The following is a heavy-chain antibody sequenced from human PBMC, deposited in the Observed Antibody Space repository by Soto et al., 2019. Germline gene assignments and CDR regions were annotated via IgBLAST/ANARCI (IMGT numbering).Heavy chain of an antibody. J-gene: IGHJ4*02. CDR3: AKDRRIVVTAIIDY. CDR2: ISYDGSNK. CDR1: GFTFSSYG. Sequence: GALRRSCAAPGFTFSSYGMHWVRQAPGKGLEWVAVISYDGSNKYYADSVKGRFTISRDNSKNTLYLQMNSLRAEDTAVYYCAKDRRIVVTAIIDYWGQGTLVTVSS. D-gene: IGHD2-21*02. V-gene: IGHV3-30*18.